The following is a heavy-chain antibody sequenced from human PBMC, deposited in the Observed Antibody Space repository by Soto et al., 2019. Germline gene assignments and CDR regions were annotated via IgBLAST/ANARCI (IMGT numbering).Heavy chain of an antibody. V-gene: IGHV3-7*01. D-gene: IGHD3-22*01. CDR3: ARAGVEYYHDSSGYYPDY. J-gene: IGHJ4*02. CDR1: GFTFSSYW. Sequence: HPGGSLRLSCAASGFTFSSYWMSWVRQAPGKGLEWVANIKQDGSEKYYVDSVKGRFTISRDNAKNSLYLQMNSLRAEDTAVYYCARAGVEYYHDSSGYYPDYWGQGTLVTVSS. CDR2: IKQDGSEK.